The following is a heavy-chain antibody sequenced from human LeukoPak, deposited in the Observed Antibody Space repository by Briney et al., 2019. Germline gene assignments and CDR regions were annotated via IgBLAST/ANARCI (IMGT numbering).Heavy chain of an antibody. D-gene: IGHD3-22*01. Sequence: SETLSLTCTVAGGSISSNSYYWVWMRQPPGKGLEWIASSSYSGSTYYNPSLKSRVTISVDTSKIQFSLNLSSVTAADTAVYYCARRPVPYYYDTSPHIDYSGQGSLVTVSS. V-gene: IGHV4-39*01. CDR2: SSYSGST. J-gene: IGHJ4*02. CDR1: GGSISSNSYY. CDR3: ARRPVPYYYDTSPHIDY.